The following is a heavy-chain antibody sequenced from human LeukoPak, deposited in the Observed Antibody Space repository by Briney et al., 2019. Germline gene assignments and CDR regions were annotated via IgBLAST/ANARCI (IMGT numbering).Heavy chain of an antibody. J-gene: IGHJ3*02. CDR1: GFTFSTFA. Sequence: AGGSLRLSCAASGFTFSTFAMHWVRQAPGKGLEWVGRIRSKANSYAPAYAASVKGRFTISRDDSKNTAYLQMNSLKTEDTAVYYCASVLRYFDWLNAFDIWGQGTMVTVSS. CDR2: IRSKANSYAP. CDR3: ASVLRYFDWLNAFDI. V-gene: IGHV3-73*01. D-gene: IGHD3-9*01.